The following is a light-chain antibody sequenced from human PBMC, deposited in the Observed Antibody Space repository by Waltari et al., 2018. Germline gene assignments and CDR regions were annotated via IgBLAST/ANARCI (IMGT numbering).Light chain of an antibody. CDR1: SSDIGGYKY. CDR3: SSYAGSNNLV. Sequence: QSALTQPHSASGSPGQSVTISCTGTSSDIGGYKYVSWYRQHPGKGPKLLIYEVSKLPSGVPNRFSGSKSGNTASLTVSGLQAEDEADYYCSSYAGSNNLVFGTGTKVTVL. V-gene: IGLV2-8*01. CDR2: EVS. J-gene: IGLJ1*01.